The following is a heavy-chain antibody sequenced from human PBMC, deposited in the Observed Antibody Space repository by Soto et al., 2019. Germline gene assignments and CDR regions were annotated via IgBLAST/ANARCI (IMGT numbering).Heavy chain of an antibody. CDR1: GGSISSGDYY. V-gene: IGHV4-30-4*01. CDR3: ARAPPLVEGTAPFDY. D-gene: IGHD2-15*01. J-gene: IGHJ4*02. CDR2: IYYSGST. Sequence: SETLSLTCTVSGGSISSGDYYWSWIRQPPGKGLEWIGYIYYSGSTYYNPSLKSRVTISVDTSKNQFSLKLSSVTAADTAVYYCARAPPLVEGTAPFDYWRQGTLVAVSS.